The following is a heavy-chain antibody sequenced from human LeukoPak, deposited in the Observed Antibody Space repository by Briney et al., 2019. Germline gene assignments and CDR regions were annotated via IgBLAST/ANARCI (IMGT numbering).Heavy chain of an antibody. CDR2: IRGGGGST. J-gene: IGHJ4*02. D-gene: IGHD1-26*01. CDR3: AKDFSEGYSGGGGG. V-gene: IGHV3-23*01. Sequence: SSSSYYWGWVRQAPGKGLEWVSTIRGGGGSTYCADAVKGRFTISRDNSKNTLYLQMNSQRAEDTAVCYCAKDFSEGYSGGGGGWGQGALVTVSS. CDR1: SSSSYY.